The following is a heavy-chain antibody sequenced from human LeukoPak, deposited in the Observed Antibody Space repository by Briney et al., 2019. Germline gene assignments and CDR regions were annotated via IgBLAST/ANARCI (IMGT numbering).Heavy chain of an antibody. J-gene: IGHJ6*02. Sequence: SETLSLTCTVSGGSVTGYYWSWVRQPAGKGLEWIGRIYSGGSTNYNPSLNSRVTMSLGASKNQFSLKMYSVTAADTAVYYCARVGYSGYDSVDYYYYFGMDVWGQGTTVTVSS. CDR2: IYSGGST. CDR3: ARVGYSGYDSVDYYYYFGMDV. D-gene: IGHD5-12*01. V-gene: IGHV4-4*07. CDR1: GGSVTGYY.